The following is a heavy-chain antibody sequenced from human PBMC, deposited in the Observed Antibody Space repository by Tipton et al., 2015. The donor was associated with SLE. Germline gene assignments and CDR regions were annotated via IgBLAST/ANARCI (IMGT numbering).Heavy chain of an antibody. CDR2: ISAYNGNT. CDR3: ARDQSVMVAPYYFDY. CDR1: GYTFNIYG. Sequence: QSGAEVKKPGASVKVSCKASGYTFNIYGISWVRQAPGQGLEWMGWISAYNGNTNYAQKLQGRVTMTTDTSTTTAYMELRSLRSDDTAVYYCARDQSVMVAPYYFDYWGQGTLVTVSS. D-gene: IGHD2-21*01. V-gene: IGHV1-18*01. J-gene: IGHJ4*02.